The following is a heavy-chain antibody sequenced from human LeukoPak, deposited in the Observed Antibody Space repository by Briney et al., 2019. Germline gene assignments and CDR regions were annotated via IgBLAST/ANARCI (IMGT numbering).Heavy chain of an antibody. CDR3: AREALAIDY. CDR1: GGSISSYY. D-gene: IGHD6-13*01. V-gene: IGHV4-59*01. CDR2: IYYSGST. Sequence: SETLSLTCTVSGGSISSYYWSWIRQPPGKGLEWIGYIYYSGSTNYNPSLKSRVTISVDTSKNQFSLKLSSVTAADTAVYYCAREALAIDYWGQGALVTVSS. J-gene: IGHJ4*02.